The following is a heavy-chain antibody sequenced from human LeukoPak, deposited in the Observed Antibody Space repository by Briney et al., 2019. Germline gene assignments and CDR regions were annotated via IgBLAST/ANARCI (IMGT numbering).Heavy chain of an antibody. V-gene: IGHV1-69*13. Sequence: ASVTVSCTASGGTFSIYAISWVRQAPGQGLEWMGGIIPIFGTANYAQKFQGRVTITADESTSTAYMELSSLRAEDTAVYYCAKDVYYDFWSGYGPTPFDYWGQGTLVTVSS. J-gene: IGHJ4*02. CDR3: AKDVYYDFWSGYGPTPFDY. CDR2: IIPIFGTA. D-gene: IGHD3-3*01. CDR1: GGTFSIYA.